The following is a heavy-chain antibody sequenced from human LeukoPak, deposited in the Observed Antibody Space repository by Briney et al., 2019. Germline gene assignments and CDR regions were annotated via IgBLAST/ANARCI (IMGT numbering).Heavy chain of an antibody. D-gene: IGHD5-18*01. J-gene: IGHJ4*02. CDR1: GFTFSDYY. V-gene: IGHV3-11*04. Sequence: GGSLRLSCAASGFTFSDYYMSWIRQAPGKGLEWVSYISSSGSTIYYADSVKGQFTISRDNAKNSLYLQMNNLRVEDTAVYYCARDQPIGYNYGYPFDNWGQGTLVTVSS. CDR2: ISSSGSTI. CDR3: ARDQPIGYNYGYPFDN.